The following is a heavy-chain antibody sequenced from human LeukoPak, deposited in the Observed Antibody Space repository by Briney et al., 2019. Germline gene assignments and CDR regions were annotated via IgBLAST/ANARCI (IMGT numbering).Heavy chain of an antibody. Sequence: SETLSLTCMVSGGSISSYYWGWIRQPPGKGLEWIGYIYYSGSTNYNPSLKSRVTISVDTSKNQFSLKLSSVTAADTAVYYCARGLQQWLATGEYYFDYWGQGTLVTVSS. CDR2: IYYSGST. CDR1: GGSISSYY. J-gene: IGHJ4*02. D-gene: IGHD6-19*01. V-gene: IGHV4-59*01. CDR3: ARGLQQWLATGEYYFDY.